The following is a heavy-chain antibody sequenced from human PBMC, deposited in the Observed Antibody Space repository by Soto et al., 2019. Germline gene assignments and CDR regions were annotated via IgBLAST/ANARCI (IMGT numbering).Heavy chain of an antibody. Sequence: SETLSLTCTVSGGSISSYYWSWIRQPSGKGLEWIGYIYYSGSTNYNPSLKSRVTISVDTSKNQFSLKLSSVTAADTAVYYCARGEALLWFGELLPTHFDYWGQGTLVT. CDR2: IYYSGST. V-gene: IGHV4-59*01. D-gene: IGHD3-10*01. CDR1: GGSISSYY. J-gene: IGHJ4*02. CDR3: ARGEALLWFGELLPTHFDY.